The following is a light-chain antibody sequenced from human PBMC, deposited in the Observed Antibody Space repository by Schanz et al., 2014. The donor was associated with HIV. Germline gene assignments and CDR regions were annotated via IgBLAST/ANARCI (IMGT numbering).Light chain of an antibody. CDR2: EGS. Sequence: QSALTQSSSVSGSPGQSVTIFCTGTIKDVGRYNLLPRYQQHPGKAPKLMIYEGSKRPLGVSNRFSGSKSGNTASLTISGLQAEDEADYYCCSYAITTYVFGTGTKLTVL. CDR1: IKDVGRYNL. CDR3: CSYAITTYV. J-gene: IGLJ1*01. V-gene: IGLV2-23*01.